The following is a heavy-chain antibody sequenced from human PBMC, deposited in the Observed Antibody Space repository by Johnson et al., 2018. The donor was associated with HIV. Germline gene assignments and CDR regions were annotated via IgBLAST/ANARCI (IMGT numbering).Heavy chain of an antibody. CDR2: IYYDGTNK. CDR3: ARVSGLTFGAFDI. J-gene: IGHJ3*02. D-gene: IGHD3-22*01. CDR1: GFTFSGYA. Sequence: EQLVESGGGVVQPGRSLRLSCAASGFTFSGYAMHWVRQAPGKGLEWVAVIYYDGTNKHYADSVKGRFTISRDNSKNTLFLQMNSLRAGDTAVYYCARVSGLTFGAFDIWGQGTMVTVSS. V-gene: IGHV3-33*01.